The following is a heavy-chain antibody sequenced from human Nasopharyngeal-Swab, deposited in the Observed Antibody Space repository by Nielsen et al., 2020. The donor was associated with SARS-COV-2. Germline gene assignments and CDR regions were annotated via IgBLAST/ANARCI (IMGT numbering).Heavy chain of an antibody. CDR2: ISSSSSYT. CDR1: GFTFSDYY. D-gene: IGHD2-15*01. V-gene: IGHV3-11*05. J-gene: IGHJ5*02. Sequence: GESLKISCAASGFTFSDYYMSWIRQAPGKGLEWVSYISSSSSYTNYADSVKGRFTISRDNDKNSLYLQMNSLRAEDTAVYYWAGDCSGGSCYSAGAFDPWGQGTLVTVSS. CDR3: AGDCSGGSCYSAGAFDP.